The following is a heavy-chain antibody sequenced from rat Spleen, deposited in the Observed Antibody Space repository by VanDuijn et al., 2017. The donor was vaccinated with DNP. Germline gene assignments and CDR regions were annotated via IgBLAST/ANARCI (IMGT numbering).Heavy chain of an antibody. Sequence: EVQLVESGGGLVQPGRSLKLSCAASGFIFSDYYMAWVRQAPTKGLEWVAYISYDGGSTHYGDSVKGRFTISRDNAKRTQYLQMDSLRSEDTATYYCVTHPSWFGYWGQGTLVTVSS. CDR3: VTHPSWFGY. CDR2: ISYDGGST. J-gene: IGHJ3*01. V-gene: IGHV5-7*01. CDR1: GFIFSDYY.